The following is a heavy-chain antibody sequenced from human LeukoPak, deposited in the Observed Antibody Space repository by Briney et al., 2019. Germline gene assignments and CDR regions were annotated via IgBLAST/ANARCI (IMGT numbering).Heavy chain of an antibody. CDR1: RFTFSSYS. Sequence: PGGSLRLSCAASRFTFSSYSMNWVRQAPGKGLEWVSAISGSDGSTNYADSVKGRFTISRDNSKNTLYLQMNSLRAEDTAVYYCGEGGAAGFAYWGQGPRVAVP. J-gene: IGHJ4*02. CDR3: GEGGAAGFAY. D-gene: IGHD6-13*01. V-gene: IGHV3-23*01. CDR2: ISGSDGST.